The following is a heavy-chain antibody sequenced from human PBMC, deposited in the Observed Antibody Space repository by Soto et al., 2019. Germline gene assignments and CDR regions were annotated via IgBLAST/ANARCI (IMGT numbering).Heavy chain of an antibody. V-gene: IGHV3-53*01. CDR2: IYSTGSK. CDR3: ARSVVVVIRTFNWYFDL. Sequence: GGSLRLSCAASGFRVSSNYMSWVRQAPGKGLEWVSVIYSTGSKYYADSVKGRFIISRDNSKNTLYLEMNSLRAEDTAVYYCARSVVVVIRTFNWYFDLWGRGTLVTVSS. J-gene: IGHJ2*01. CDR1: GFRVSSNY. D-gene: IGHD3-22*01.